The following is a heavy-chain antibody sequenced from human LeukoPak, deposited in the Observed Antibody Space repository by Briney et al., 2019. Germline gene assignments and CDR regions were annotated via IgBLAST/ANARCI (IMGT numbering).Heavy chain of an antibody. CDR2: INWNGGRT. D-gene: IGHD3-10*02. V-gene: IGHV3-20*04. J-gene: IGHJ4*02. Sequence: GGSLRLSCAASGFTFDDYGMSWVRQAPGKGLEWVSGINWNGGRTGYADSVKGRFTISRDNAKNSLYLQMNSLRAEDTGLYYCARDPAAVNMYYFDYWGQGTLVSVSS. CDR1: GFTFDDYG. CDR3: ARDPAAVNMYYFDY.